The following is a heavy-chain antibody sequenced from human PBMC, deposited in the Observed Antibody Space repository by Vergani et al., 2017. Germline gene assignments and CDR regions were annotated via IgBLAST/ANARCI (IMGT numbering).Heavy chain of an antibody. V-gene: IGHV4-59*01. CDR2: IYYSGST. J-gene: IGHJ4*02. D-gene: IGHD3-22*01. CDR1: GGSISSYY. CDR3: ARSAPNYYDSSGYYYTLSY. Sequence: QVQLQESGPGLVKPSETLSLTCTVSGGSISSYYWSWIRQPPGKGLEWIGYIYYSGSTNYNPSLKSRVNISVDTAKNQFSLKLSSVTAADTAVYYCARSAPNYYDSSGYYYTLSYWGQGTLVTVSS.